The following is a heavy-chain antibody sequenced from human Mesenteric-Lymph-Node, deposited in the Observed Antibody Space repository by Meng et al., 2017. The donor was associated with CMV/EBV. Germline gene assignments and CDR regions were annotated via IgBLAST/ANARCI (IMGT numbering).Heavy chain of an antibody. CDR1: GGSFIGYY. V-gene: IGHV4-34*01. J-gene: IGHJ4*02. Sequence: QVQLQQWGAGLLKPSETLSLTCAVYGGSFIGYYWSWIRQPPGKGLEWIGEINHSGVPNYNPSLKSRVTISLDRSKNQFSLKLSSVTAEDTAVYYCARGSDIPVNNYWGQGTLVTVSS. CDR3: ARGSDIPVNNY. CDR2: INHSGVP. D-gene: IGHD2-15*01.